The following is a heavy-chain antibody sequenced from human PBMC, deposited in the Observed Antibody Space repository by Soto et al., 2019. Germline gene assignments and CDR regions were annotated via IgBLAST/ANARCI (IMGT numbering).Heavy chain of an antibody. CDR1: GFTFSSYA. V-gene: IGHV3-30-3*01. Sequence: QVQLVESGGGVVQPGRSLRLSCAASGFTFSSYAMHWVRQAPGKGLEWVAVISFDGSNKYYADSVKDRFTVSRDNSKNNRDVQMNSRGAEDTAVYYCGRDRRFGNGYSLGFDYWGQGTLVTVSS. J-gene: IGHJ4*02. CDR2: ISFDGSNK. CDR3: GRDRRFGNGYSLGFDY. D-gene: IGHD3-16*01.